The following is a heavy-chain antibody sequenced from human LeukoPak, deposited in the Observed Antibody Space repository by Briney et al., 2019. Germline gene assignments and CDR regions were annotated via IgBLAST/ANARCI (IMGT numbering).Heavy chain of an antibody. D-gene: IGHD1-26*01. CDR3: ARFSGSSPHFDY. CDR2: ISGSGGST. Sequence: PGGSLRLSCAASGFIFSSYAMSWVRQAPGKGLEWVSTISGSGGSTYYADSVKGRFTISRDNSKNTLYLQMNSLRAEDTAVYYCARFSGSSPHFDYWGQGTLVTVSS. J-gene: IGHJ4*02. V-gene: IGHV3-23*01. CDR1: GFIFSSYA.